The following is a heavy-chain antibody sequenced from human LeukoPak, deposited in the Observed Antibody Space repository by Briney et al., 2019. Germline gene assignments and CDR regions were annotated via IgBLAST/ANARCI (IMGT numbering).Heavy chain of an antibody. CDR3: ARDMGATRTFDY. V-gene: IGHV1-69*13. J-gene: IGHJ4*02. CDR1: GGTFSSYA. Sequence: SVTDTCKASGGTFSSYAISWVRQAPGQGLEWMGGIIPIFGTANYAQKFQGRVTITADESTSTAYMELSSLRSEDTAVYYCARDMGATRTFDYWGQGTLVTVSS. CDR2: IIPIFGTA. D-gene: IGHD1-26*01.